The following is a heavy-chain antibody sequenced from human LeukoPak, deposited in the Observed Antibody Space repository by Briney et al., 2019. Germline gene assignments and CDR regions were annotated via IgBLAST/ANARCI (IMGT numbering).Heavy chain of an antibody. CDR1: GFTFSNYW. J-gene: IGHJ4*02. V-gene: IGHV3-74*01. Sequence: PGGSLRLSCAASGFTFSNYWMHWVRQAPGKGLVWVSRINTDGSSTNYADSVKGRFTISRDNAKNTVYLQMNSLRAEDTAVYYCAKESLVTMIVVVTLGHWGQGTLVTVSS. D-gene: IGHD3-22*01. CDR2: INTDGSST. CDR3: AKESLVTMIVVVTLGH.